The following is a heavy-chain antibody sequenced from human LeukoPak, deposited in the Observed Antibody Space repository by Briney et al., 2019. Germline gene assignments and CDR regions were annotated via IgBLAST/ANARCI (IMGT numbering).Heavy chain of an antibody. D-gene: IGHD3-10*01. CDR2: MNPNSGST. J-gene: IGHJ4*02. V-gene: IGHV1-8*01. CDR3: ARGFRRITMVRGANAPYYFDY. CDR1: GYTFTSYD. Sequence: ASVKVSCKASGYTFTSYDINWVRQATGQGLEWMGRMNPNSGSTGYAQKFQGRVTMTRNTSISTAYMELSSLRSEDTAVYYCARGFRRITMVRGANAPYYFDYWGQGTLVTVSS.